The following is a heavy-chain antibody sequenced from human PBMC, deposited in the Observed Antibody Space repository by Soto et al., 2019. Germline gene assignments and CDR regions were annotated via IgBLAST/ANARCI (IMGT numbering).Heavy chain of an antibody. CDR3: SRVYGDPIDY. CDR2: IYYSGST. D-gene: IGHD4-17*01. Sequence: SETLSLTCTVSGGSISSSSYYWGWLRQPPGKGLEWIGSIYYSGSTYYNPSLKSRVTISVDTSKNQFSLKLSSVTAADTAVYYCSRVYGDPIDYCGQGTLVTVSS. V-gene: IGHV4-39*01. J-gene: IGHJ4*02. CDR1: GGSISSSSYY.